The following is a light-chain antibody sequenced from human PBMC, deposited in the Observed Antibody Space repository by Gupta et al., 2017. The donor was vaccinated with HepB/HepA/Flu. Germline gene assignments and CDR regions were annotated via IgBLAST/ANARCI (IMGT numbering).Light chain of an antibody. CDR1: QSVTY. V-gene: IGKV3-20*01. CDR2: GVS. J-gene: IGKJ4*01. Sequence: EIVLTQSQGTLPWSPGERATLSCGASQSVTYLAWYQQKPGQAPRLLIYGVSSRATGIPDRFSGSGSGTDFTLTISRLEPEDFAVYYCQQYGSSISFGGGTKVEIK. CDR3: QQYGSSIS.